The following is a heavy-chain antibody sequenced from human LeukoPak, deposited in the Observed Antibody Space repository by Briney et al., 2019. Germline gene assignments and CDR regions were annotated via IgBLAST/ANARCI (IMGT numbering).Heavy chain of an antibody. CDR2: INHSGST. J-gene: IGHJ5*02. Sequence: SETLSLTCAVYGGSFSGYYWSWIRQPPGKGLEWIGEINHSGSTNYNPSLKSRVTILVDTSKNQFSLKLSSVTAADTAVYYCARAALVRYFDWLRNWFDPWGQGTLVTVSS. CDR3: ARAALVRYFDWLRNWFDP. V-gene: IGHV4-34*01. CDR1: GGSFSGYY. D-gene: IGHD3-9*01.